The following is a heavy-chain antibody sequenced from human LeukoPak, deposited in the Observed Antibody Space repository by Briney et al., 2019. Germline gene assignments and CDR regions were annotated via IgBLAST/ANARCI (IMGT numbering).Heavy chain of an antibody. CDR3: VREAGYCASVCLKSNWFDP. CDR1: GFPFSRHA. V-gene: IGHV3-23*01. CDR2: ISNGET. J-gene: IGHJ5*02. Sequence: GGSPRLSCAASGFPFSRHAMSWVRQPPGKGLEWVSAISNGETYYADSVRGRFTISRDDSKNTVYLQMNSLRDEDTALYYCVREAGYCASVCLKSNWFDPWGPGTLVTVSS. D-gene: IGHD2-21*02.